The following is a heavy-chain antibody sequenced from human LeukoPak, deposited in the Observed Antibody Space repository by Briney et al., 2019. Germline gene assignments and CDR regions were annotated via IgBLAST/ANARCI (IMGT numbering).Heavy chain of an antibody. J-gene: IGHJ4*02. CDR2: ISGSGGST. D-gene: IGHD6-13*01. CDR3: AKSGFYSSPSGFFDY. V-gene: IGHV3-23*01. Sequence: GGSLRLSCAASGFTFSSYAMSWVRQAPGKGLEWVSAISGSGGSTYCADSVKGRFNISRDNSKNTLYLQMNSLRAEDTAVYYCAKSGFYSSPSGFFDYWGQGTLVTVSS. CDR1: GFTFSSYA.